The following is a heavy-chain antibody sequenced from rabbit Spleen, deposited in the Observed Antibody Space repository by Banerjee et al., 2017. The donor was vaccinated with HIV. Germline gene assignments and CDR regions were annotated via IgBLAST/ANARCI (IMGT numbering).Heavy chain of an antibody. CDR3: ARDGAGGRYFAL. CDR1: GIDFSSYYY. J-gene: IGHJ4*01. V-gene: IGHV1S43*01. CDR2: IYTGNGHI. Sequence: QLEESGGGLVKPGGTLTLTCKASGIDFSSYYYMCWVRQAPGKGLEWLGCIYTGNGHIHYATWVNGRFTVSSHNAQNMLYLQLNSLTAADTATYFCARDGAGGRYFALWGPGTRVTV. D-gene: IGHD8-1*01.